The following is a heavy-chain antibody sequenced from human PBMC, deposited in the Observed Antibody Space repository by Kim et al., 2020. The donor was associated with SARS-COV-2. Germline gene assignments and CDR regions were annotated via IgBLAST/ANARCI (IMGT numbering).Heavy chain of an antibody. Sequence: SETLSLTCTVSGGSISSYYWSWIRQPAGKGLEWIGRIYTSGSTNDNPSLKSRVTMSVDTSKNQFSLKLSSVTAADTAVYYCARDGCSSASCYMYYMDVWGKGTALTVSS. CDR2: IYTSGST. D-gene: IGHD2-2*02. J-gene: IGHJ6*03. CDR3: ARDGCSSASCYMYYMDV. CDR1: GGSISSYY. V-gene: IGHV4-4*07.